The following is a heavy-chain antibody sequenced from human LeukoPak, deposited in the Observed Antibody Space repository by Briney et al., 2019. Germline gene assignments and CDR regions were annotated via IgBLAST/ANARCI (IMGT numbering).Heavy chain of an antibody. Sequence: GESLKISCKGSGYSFTSYWIGWVRQMPGKGLEWRGIIYPGDSDTRYSPSFQGQVTISADKSISTAYLQWSSLKASDTAMYYCARRVSDCSSTSCYNWFDPWGQGTLVTVSS. J-gene: IGHJ5*02. CDR1: GYSFTSYW. V-gene: IGHV5-51*01. CDR2: IYPGDSDT. D-gene: IGHD2-2*01. CDR3: ARRVSDCSSTSCYNWFDP.